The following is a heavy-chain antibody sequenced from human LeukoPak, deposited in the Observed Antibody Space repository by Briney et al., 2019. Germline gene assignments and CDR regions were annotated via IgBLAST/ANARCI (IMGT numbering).Heavy chain of an antibody. CDR3: ARGSSSEMATIVELDY. Sequence: ASVKVSCKASGYTFTGNYMNWVRQAPGQGLEWMGWINPNSGGTNYAQKFQGRVTMTRDTSISTAYMELSRLRSDDTAVYYCARGSSSEMATIVELDYWGQGTLVTVSS. J-gene: IGHJ4*02. CDR2: INPNSGGT. V-gene: IGHV1-2*02. D-gene: IGHD5-24*01. CDR1: GYTFTGNY.